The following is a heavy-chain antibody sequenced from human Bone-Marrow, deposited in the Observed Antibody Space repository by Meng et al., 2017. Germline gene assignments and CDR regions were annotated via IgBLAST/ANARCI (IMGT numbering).Heavy chain of an antibody. CDR1: GFTFSSYS. CDR2: ISSSSSYI. V-gene: IGHV3-21*01. Sequence: GGSLRLSCAAPGFTFSSYSMNWVRQAPGKGLEWVSSISSSSSYIYYADSVKGRFTISRDNAKNSLYLQMNSLRAEDTAVYYCASDPAAGTGDWFDPWGQGTLVTVSS. J-gene: IGHJ5*02. D-gene: IGHD6-13*01. CDR3: ASDPAAGTGDWFDP.